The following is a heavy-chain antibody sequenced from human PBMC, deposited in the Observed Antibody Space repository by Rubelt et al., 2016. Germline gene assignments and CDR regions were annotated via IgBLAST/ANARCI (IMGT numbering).Heavy chain of an antibody. Sequence: QVQLQQWDAGLLKPSETLSLTCAVYGGSLSGYYWSWIRQPPGKGLEWIGEINHSGSTNYNPSLKSRVTISVDTSKNQFSLKLGSGTGADTAVYDVASSYVGSYLDDWGQGTLVTVSS. CDR1: GGSLSGYY. CDR3: ASSYVGSYLDD. D-gene: IGHD1-26*01. J-gene: IGHJ4*02. CDR2: INHSGST. V-gene: IGHV4-34*06.